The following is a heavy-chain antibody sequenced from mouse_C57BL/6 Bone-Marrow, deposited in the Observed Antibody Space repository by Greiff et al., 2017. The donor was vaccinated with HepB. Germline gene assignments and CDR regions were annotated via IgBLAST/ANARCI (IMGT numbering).Heavy chain of an antibody. CDR2: IYPRSGNT. CDR1: GYTFTSYG. V-gene: IGHV1-81*01. CDR3: ARGLLRGYYYAMDY. Sequence: QVQLKQSGAELARPGASVKLSCKASGYTFTSYGISWVKQRTGQGLEWIGEIYPRSGNTYYNEKFKGKATLTADKSSSTAYMELRSLTSEDSAVYFCARGLLRGYYYAMDYWGQGTSVTVSS. D-gene: IGHD1-1*01. J-gene: IGHJ4*01.